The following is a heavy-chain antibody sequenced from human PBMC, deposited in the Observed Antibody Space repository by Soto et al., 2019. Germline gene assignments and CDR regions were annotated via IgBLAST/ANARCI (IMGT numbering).Heavy chain of an antibody. J-gene: IGHJ4*02. CDR2: ISFDGKNR. CDR3: AKGAQASAVLDH. CDR1: GFTFSLYG. V-gene: IGHV3-30*18. D-gene: IGHD1-26*01. Sequence: QVQLLESGGGVVQPGRSLKLSCTTSGFTFSLYGMHWVRQAPGKGLEWLAVISFDGKNRYCADSVKGRCTISRDNSKTTLFLQMSNLRADATAVYFGAKGAQASAVLDHWGQGALVTVAS.